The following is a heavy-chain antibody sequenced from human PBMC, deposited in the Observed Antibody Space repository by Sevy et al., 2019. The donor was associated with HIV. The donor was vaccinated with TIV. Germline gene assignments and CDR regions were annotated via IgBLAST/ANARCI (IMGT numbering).Heavy chain of an antibody. CDR2: FSFGCGKI. CDR3: VREGCSKPHDY. Sequence: GGSLRLSCAASGFTFSNYAMSWVRQAPGKGLEWVSTFSFGCGKINYAESVKGRFTISRDNSKNTLYLQMNSLRAEDTALYYCVREGCSKPHDYWGQGTLVTVSS. CDR1: GFTFSNYA. V-gene: IGHV3-23*01. D-gene: IGHD2-2*01. J-gene: IGHJ4*02.